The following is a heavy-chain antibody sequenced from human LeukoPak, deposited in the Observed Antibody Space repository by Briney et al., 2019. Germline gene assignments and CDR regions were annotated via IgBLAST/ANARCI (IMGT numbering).Heavy chain of an antibody. CDR2: IIPIFGTA. Sequence: ASVKVSCKASGGTFSSYAISWVRQAPGQGLEWMGGIIPIFGTANYAQKFQGRVTITADKSTSTAYMELSSLRSEDTAVYYCAWGYYYDSSGYYSFDYWGQGTLVTVSS. CDR3: AWGYYYDSSGYYSFDY. CDR1: GGTFSSYA. V-gene: IGHV1-69*06. J-gene: IGHJ4*02. D-gene: IGHD3-22*01.